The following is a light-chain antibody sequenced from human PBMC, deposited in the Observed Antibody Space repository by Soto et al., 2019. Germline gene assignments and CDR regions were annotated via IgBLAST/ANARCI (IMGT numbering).Light chain of an antibody. CDR3: QQYNNWPPWT. Sequence: EIVMTQSPATLSVSPGERATLSCRASQSVSSNLAWYQQKPGQAPRLLIYGASTRATGIPARFSGSGSGKESTLTISSLQSEDFAVYYCQQYNNWPPWTLGQGKKVDIK. V-gene: IGKV3-15*01. J-gene: IGKJ1*01. CDR2: GAS. CDR1: QSVSSN.